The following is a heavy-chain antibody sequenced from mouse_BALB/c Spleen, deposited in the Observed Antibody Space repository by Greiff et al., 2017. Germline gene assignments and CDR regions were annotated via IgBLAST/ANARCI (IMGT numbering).Heavy chain of an antibody. J-gene: IGHJ3*01. V-gene: IGHV1-63*02. Sequence: VQLQQSGAELVRPGTSVKMSCKAAGYTFTNYWIGWVKQRPGHGLEWIGVIYPGGGYTNYNEKFKGKATLTATTSSSTAYMQLNMLTAEDSAIDSYAFDSAGYEGFDYWGQGTLVTVSA. CDR1: GYTFTNYW. CDR3: AFDSAGYEGFDY. D-gene: IGHD3-2*01. CDR2: IYPGGGYT.